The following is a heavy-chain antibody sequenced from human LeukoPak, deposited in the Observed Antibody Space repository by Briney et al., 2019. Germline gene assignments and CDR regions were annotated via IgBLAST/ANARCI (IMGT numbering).Heavy chain of an antibody. CDR1: DGSISSSSYY. V-gene: IGHV4-39*01. CDR2: FYYSGST. J-gene: IGHJ4*02. Sequence: SETLSLTCTISDGSISSSSYYWGWIRQPPGKVLEWIGNFYYSGSTHYNPSLRSRVTISGDTSKNQFSLKLGSVTAADTAVYYCARHSSSWSHFFFYWGQGTLVTVSS. D-gene: IGHD6-13*01. CDR3: ARHSSSWSHFFFY.